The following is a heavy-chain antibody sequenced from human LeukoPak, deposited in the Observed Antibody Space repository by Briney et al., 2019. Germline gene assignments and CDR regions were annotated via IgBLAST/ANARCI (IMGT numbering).Heavy chain of an antibody. D-gene: IGHD3-10*01. V-gene: IGHV4-4*02. CDR1: GGSISSSNW. Sequence: ASETLSLTCAVSGGSISSSNWWSWVRQPPGKGLEWIGEIYHSGSTNYNLSLKSRVTISVDKSKNQFSLKLSSVTAADTAVYYCAGVTGYYGSGSYLWFDPWGQGTLVTVSS. CDR2: IYHSGST. J-gene: IGHJ5*02. CDR3: AGVTGYYGSGSYLWFDP.